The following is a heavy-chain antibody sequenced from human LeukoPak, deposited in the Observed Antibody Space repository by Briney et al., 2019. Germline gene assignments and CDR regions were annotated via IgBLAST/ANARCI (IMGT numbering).Heavy chain of an antibody. CDR1: GFTFSSYA. V-gene: IGHV3-30-3*01. J-gene: IGHJ4*02. CDR2: ISYDGSNK. CDR3: AKDLSRLGELSLGVFDY. D-gene: IGHD3-16*02. Sequence: PGGSLRLSCAASGFTFSSYAMHWVRQAPGKGLEWVAVISYDGSNKYYADSVKGRFTISRDNSKNTLYLQMNSLRAEDTAVYYCAKDLSRLGELSLGVFDYWGQGTLVTVSS.